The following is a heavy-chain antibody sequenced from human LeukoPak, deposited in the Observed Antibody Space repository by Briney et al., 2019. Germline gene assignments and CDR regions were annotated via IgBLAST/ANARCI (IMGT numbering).Heavy chain of an antibody. CDR1: GGSIGSSTYY. V-gene: IGHV4-39*01. D-gene: IGHD3-22*01. Sequence: SETLSLTCTDSGGSIGSSTYYWGWIRQPPGKGLEWIGSLYYSGSAYYNPSLKSRVTISVDTSKNQFSLKMISVTAADTAVYYCATNIRPHYDSSGYYYIWGQGTLVTVSS. J-gene: IGHJ4*02. CDR3: ATNIRPHYDSSGYYYI. CDR2: LYYSGSA.